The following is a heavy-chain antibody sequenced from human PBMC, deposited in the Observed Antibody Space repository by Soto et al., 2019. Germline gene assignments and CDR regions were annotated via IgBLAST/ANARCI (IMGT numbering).Heavy chain of an antibody. D-gene: IGHD1-1*01. V-gene: IGHV4-59*12. J-gene: IGHJ6*03. CDR3: ARIDLERRPYYYYYYMDV. Sequence: QVQLQESGPGLVKPSETLSLTCTVSGGSISSYYWSWIRQPPGKGLEWIGYIYYSGSTNYNPSLKSRVTITVENTKNHFSLMLRSVSAADTAVDYCARIDLERRPYYYYYYMDVWGKGTTVTVSS. CDR2: IYYSGST. CDR1: GGSISSYY.